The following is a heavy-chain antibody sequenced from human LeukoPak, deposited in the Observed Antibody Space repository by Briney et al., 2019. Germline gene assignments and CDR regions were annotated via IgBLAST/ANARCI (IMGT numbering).Heavy chain of an antibody. CDR3: AKGLQGQWLGQGFDY. Sequence: PGRSLRLSCAASGFTFSRYGMHWVRQAPGKGLEWVTAISYDGSNKFYADSVRGRFTISRDNSKNTVYLKINRLRAEDTAMYDGAKGLQGQWLGQGFDYWGQGTLVTVSS. V-gene: IGHV3-30*18. CDR1: GFTFSRYG. D-gene: IGHD6-19*01. J-gene: IGHJ4*02. CDR2: ISYDGSNK.